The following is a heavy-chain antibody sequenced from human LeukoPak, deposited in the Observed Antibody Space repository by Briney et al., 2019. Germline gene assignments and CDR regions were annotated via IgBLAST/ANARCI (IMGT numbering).Heavy chain of an antibody. CDR1: GFTFSSYS. V-gene: IGHV3-21*01. Sequence: GGSLRLSCAASGFTFSSYSMNWVRQAPGKGLEWVSGISSSSIYIYYADSVKGRFTISRDNAKNSLYVQMNSLRVEDTAVYYCARGFGSGSFKTYYFDFWGQGTVVTVSS. J-gene: IGHJ4*02. CDR2: ISSSSIYI. CDR3: ARGFGSGSFKTYYFDF. D-gene: IGHD3-10*01.